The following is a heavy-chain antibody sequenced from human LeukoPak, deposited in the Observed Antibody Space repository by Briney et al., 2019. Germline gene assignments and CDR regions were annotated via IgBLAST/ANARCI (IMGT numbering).Heavy chain of an antibody. Sequence: GGSLRLSCAASGFTFSSYGMHWVRQAPGKGLEWVAFIRYDGSNKYYADSVKGRFTISRDNSKNTLYLQMNSLRAEDTAVYYCAKDSDFWSGPNFDYWGQGTLVTVSS. V-gene: IGHV3-30*02. J-gene: IGHJ4*02. D-gene: IGHD3-3*01. CDR3: AKDSDFWSGPNFDY. CDR1: GFTFSSYG. CDR2: IRYDGSNK.